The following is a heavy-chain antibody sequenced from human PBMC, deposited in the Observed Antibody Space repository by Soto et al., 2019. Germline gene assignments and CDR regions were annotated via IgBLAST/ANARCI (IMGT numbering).Heavy chain of an antibody. CDR3: AKDLRPDGRYDLDY. D-gene: IGHD3-3*01. J-gene: IGHJ4*02. Sequence: PGGSLRLSCAAYGFNFNIHAMNWVRQDPGKGLEWVACIIGNSEATYYADSVKGRFTISRDNSNHILYLQLSSLRVEDTAIYYCAKDLRPDGRYDLDYWGQGTQVTVSS. CDR1: GFNFNIHA. V-gene: IGHV3-23*01. CDR2: IIGNSEAT.